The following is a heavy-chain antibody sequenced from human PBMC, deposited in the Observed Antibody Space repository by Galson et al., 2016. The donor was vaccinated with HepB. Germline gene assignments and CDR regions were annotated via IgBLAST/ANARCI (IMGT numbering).Heavy chain of an antibody. CDR2: IVVGSGNT. D-gene: IGHD3-3*01. CDR3: AGYDFWSGYYGYYFDN. CDR1: GFSFSSSA. V-gene: IGHV1-58*01. Sequence: SVKVSCTASGFSFSSSAVHWVRQTRGQRLEWIGWIVVGSGNTNYAQKFQERVTITRVLSSGTAYMELSSLRSEDTAVYYCAGYDFWSGYYGYYFDNWGQGTLVTVSS. J-gene: IGHJ4*02.